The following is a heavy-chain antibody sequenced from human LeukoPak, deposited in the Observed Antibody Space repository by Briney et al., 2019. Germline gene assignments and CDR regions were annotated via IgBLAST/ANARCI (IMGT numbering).Heavy chain of an antibody. V-gene: IGHV1-2*02. CDR1: GYTFTSYY. D-gene: IGHD6-13*01. J-gene: IGHJ4*02. CDR2: INPNSGGT. Sequence: GASVKVSCKASGYTFTSYYMHWVRQAPGQGLEWMGWINPNSGGTNYAQKFQGRVTMTRDTSISTAYMELSRLRSDDTAVYYCARVPVGSSWYYFDYWGQGTLVTVSS. CDR3: ARVPVGSSWYYFDY.